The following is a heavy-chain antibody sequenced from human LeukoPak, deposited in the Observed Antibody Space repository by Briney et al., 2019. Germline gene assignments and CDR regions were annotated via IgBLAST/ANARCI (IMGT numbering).Heavy chain of an antibody. Sequence: GGSLRLSCAASGFTFNRNAISWVRQAPGKGLEWVSSISSSSSYIYYADSVKGRFTISRDNAKNSLYLQMNSLRAEDTAVYYCARESFRLANWFDPWGQGTLVTVSS. J-gene: IGHJ5*02. V-gene: IGHV3-21*01. CDR1: GFTFNRNA. D-gene: IGHD2-21*01. CDR3: ARESFRLANWFDP. CDR2: ISSSSSYI.